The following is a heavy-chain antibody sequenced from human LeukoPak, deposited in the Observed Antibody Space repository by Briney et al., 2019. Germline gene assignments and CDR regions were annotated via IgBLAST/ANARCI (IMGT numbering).Heavy chain of an antibody. V-gene: IGHV3-21*01. D-gene: IGHD6-13*01. Sequence: GGSLRLSCAASGFTFSSYSMNWVRQAPGKGLEWVSSISSSSSYIYYADSVKGRFTISRENAKNSLCLQMNSLRAGDTAVYYCARSSSSWYSEGYYGMDVWGQGTTVTVSS. CDR2: ISSSSSYI. J-gene: IGHJ6*02. CDR3: ARSSSSWYSEGYYGMDV. CDR1: GFTFSSYS.